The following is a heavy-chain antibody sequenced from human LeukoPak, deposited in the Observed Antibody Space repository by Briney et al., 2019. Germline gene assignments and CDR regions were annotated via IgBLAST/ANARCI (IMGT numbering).Heavy chain of an antibody. J-gene: IGHJ6*02. Sequence: SETLSLTCAVYGGSFSGYYWSWIRQPPGKGLEWIGEINHSGSTNYNPSLKSRVTISVDTSKNQFSLKLSSVTAADTAVYYCARESTAPYHGMDVWGQGTTVTVSS. V-gene: IGHV4-34*01. CDR3: ARESTAPYHGMDV. D-gene: IGHD2-2*01. CDR1: GGSFSGYY. CDR2: INHSGST.